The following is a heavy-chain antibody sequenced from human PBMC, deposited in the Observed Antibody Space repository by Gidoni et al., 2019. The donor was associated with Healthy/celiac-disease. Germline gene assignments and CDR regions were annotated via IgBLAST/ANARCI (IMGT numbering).Heavy chain of an antibody. J-gene: IGHJ5*02. Sequence: QITLKESGPTLVKPTQTLTLTCTFSGFSLSTSGVGVGWIRQPPGKALEWLALIYWDDDKRYSPSLKSRLTITKDTSKNQVVLTMTNMDPVDTATYYCAHTRREYGDYGTINWFDPWGQGTLVTVSS. CDR3: AHTRREYGDYGTINWFDP. V-gene: IGHV2-5*02. D-gene: IGHD4-17*01. CDR1: GFSLSTSGVG. CDR2: IYWDDDK.